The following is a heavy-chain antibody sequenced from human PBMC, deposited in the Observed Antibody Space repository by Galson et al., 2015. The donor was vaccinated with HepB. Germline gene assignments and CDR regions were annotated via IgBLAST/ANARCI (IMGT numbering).Heavy chain of an antibody. CDR2: INHSGST. CDR1: GGSFSGYY. CDR3: ARDQHGSGSYYNPVDAFDI. V-gene: IGHV4-34*01. D-gene: IGHD3-10*01. J-gene: IGHJ3*02. Sequence: SETLSLTCAVYGGSFSGYYWSWIRQPPGKGLEWIGEINHSGSTNYNPSLKSRVTISVDTSKNQFSLKLSSVTAADTAVYYCARDQHGSGSYYNPVDAFDIWGQGTMVTVSS.